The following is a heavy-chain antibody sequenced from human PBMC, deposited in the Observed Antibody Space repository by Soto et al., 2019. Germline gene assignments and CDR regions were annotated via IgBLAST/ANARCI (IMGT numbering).Heavy chain of an antibody. CDR2: ISYDGSNK. V-gene: IGHV3-30-3*01. CDR3: ARDFNY. J-gene: IGHJ4*02. Sequence: AGGSLRLSCAASGFTFSGYAMHWVRQAPGKGLEWVAVISYDGSNKYYADSVKGRFTISRDNSKNTLYLQMNSLRAEDTAVYYCARDFNYWGQGTLVTVSS. CDR1: GFTFSGYA.